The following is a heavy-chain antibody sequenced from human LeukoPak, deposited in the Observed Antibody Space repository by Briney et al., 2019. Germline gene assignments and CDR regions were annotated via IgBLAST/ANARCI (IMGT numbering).Heavy chain of an antibody. Sequence: GGSLRLSCTPSVFTLSSYAVSWPRHAPGGGREWVAVIWYDGSNKSYADSVKGRFTIYRDNSKNTLYLQMNSLRAEDTAVYYCARERSRIPFDYWGQGTLVTVSS. CDR1: VFTLSSYA. CDR3: ARERSRIPFDY. D-gene: IGHD2/OR15-2a*01. J-gene: IGHJ4*02. V-gene: IGHV3-33*08. CDR2: IWYDGSNK.